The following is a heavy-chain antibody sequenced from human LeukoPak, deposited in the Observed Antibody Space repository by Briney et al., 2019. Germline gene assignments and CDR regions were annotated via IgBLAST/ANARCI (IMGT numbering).Heavy chain of an antibody. Sequence: SETLSLTCTVSSGSISTSNYYWGWVRQPPGKALEWIGNIFYSGSTYYSPSLKSRVTISVDTSKNQFSLKLSSVTAADTAVYYCAALGAYYYDSSRMFDYWGQGTLVTVSS. CDR1: SGSISTSNYY. J-gene: IGHJ4*02. D-gene: IGHD3-22*01. V-gene: IGHV4-39*07. CDR3: AALGAYYYDSSRMFDY. CDR2: IFYSGST.